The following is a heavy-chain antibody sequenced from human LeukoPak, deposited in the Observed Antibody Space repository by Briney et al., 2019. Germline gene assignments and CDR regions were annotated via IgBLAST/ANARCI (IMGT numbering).Heavy chain of an antibody. CDR2: IGGSGGST. Sequence: AGGSLRLSCVVSGFTFSNYAMTWVRQAPGKGLEWVSSIGGSGGSTYYADSVKGRFTISRDNSKNTLYLQMNSLRAEDTAVYYCAKDRNYYDSSGYYQNWGQGTLVTVSS. D-gene: IGHD3-22*01. J-gene: IGHJ4*02. V-gene: IGHV3-23*01. CDR3: AKDRNYYDSSGYYQN. CDR1: GFTFSNYA.